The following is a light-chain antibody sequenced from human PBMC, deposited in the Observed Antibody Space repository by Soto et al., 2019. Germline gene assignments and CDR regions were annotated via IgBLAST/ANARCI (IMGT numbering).Light chain of an antibody. Sequence: DIQMTQSPSTLSASVGDRVTITCRASQSISSWLAWYQQKPGKAPKLLIYKASSLESGVPSRFSGSGSGTEFTLTINSLQPDDFATYYCQQYNSYLVTFGQGTKVEIK. CDR3: QQYNSYLVT. V-gene: IGKV1-5*03. J-gene: IGKJ1*01. CDR1: QSISSW. CDR2: KAS.